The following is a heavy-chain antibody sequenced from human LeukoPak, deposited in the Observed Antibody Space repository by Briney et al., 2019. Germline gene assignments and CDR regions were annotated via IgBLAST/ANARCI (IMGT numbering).Heavy chain of an antibody. CDR3: ARTTTDADSSSWSFDY. V-gene: IGHV5-51*01. CDR1: GYSFTSYW. D-gene: IGHD6-13*01. Sequence: GESLKISCKGSGYSFTSYWIGWVRQMPGKGLEWMGIIYPGDSDTRYSPSFQGQVTISADKSISTAYLQWSSLKASDTAMYYCARTTTDADSSSWSFDYWGQGTLVTVSS. CDR2: IYPGDSDT. J-gene: IGHJ4*02.